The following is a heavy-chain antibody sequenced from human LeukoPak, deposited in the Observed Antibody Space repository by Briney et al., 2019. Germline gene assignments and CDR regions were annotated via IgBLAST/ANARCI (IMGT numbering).Heavy chain of an antibody. V-gene: IGHV3-21*01. J-gene: IGHJ3*02. CDR3: ARGYDILTGPRAFDI. Sequence: PGGSLRLSCAASGFTFSSYSMNWVRQAPGKGLEWVSSISSSSSYMYYADSVKGRFTISRDNAKNSLYLQMNSLRAEDTAVYYCARGYDILTGPRAFDIWGQGTMVTVSS. CDR1: GFTFSSYS. CDR2: ISSSSSYM. D-gene: IGHD3-9*01.